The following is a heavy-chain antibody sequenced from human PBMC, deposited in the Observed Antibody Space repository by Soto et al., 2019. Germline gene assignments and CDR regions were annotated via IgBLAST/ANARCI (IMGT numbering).Heavy chain of an antibody. V-gene: IGHV1-69*13. CDR1: GGTFTSCA. J-gene: IGHJ4*02. Sequence: VKVSCKGTGGTFTSCASSSVRQANGQGLEWIGGIIPIVGRADDAQKLQGRVTMPRYDTTNTGYMELRSLRSEDTAVYYGAKYSGYDPVSPSDYRGKGTSVPVSS. CDR3: AKYSGYDPVSPSDY. CDR2: IIPIVGRA. D-gene: IGHD5-12*01.